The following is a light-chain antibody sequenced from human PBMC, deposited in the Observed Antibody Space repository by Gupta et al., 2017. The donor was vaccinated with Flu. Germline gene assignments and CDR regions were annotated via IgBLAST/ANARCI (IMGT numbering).Light chain of an antibody. CDR1: SGHVRYP. Sequence: VKITGTWSSGHVRYPIAWHQQQPEKGPRYLMKVKSDGSHTKGDGIPGRFSGSSSGADRYLIISNLQSEDEADYVCQAWDTDIRVFGGGTKLTVL. CDR2: VKSDGSH. CDR3: QAWDTDIRV. J-gene: IGLJ3*02. V-gene: IGLV4-69*01.